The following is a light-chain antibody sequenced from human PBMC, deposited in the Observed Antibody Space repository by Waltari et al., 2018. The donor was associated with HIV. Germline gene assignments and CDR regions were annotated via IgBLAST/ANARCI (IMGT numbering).Light chain of an antibody. CDR3: TSYISGTSPV. CDR2: EVT. CDR1: DLNDNEY. Sequence: QSALPQPASVSGSPGQSITISCDLNDNEYVSLYQRHPGKAPKVIIYEVTNRPSGLSNRFSGSKSGNTATLTISGLQPEDEADYFCTSYISGTSPVFGRGTRVTVL. V-gene: IGLV2-14*01. J-gene: IGLJ2*01.